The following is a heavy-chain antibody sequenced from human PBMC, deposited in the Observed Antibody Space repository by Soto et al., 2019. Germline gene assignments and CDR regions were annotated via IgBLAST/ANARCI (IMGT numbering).Heavy chain of an antibody. V-gene: IGHV4-34*01. Sequence: SETLSLTCAVYGGSFSGYYWSWIRQPPGKGLEWIGEINHSGSTNYNPSLKSRVTISVVTSKNQFSLKLSSVTAADTAVYYCASLYGSGSHYYYYGMDVWGQGTTVTVS. CDR3: ASLYGSGSHYYYYGMDV. CDR2: INHSGST. J-gene: IGHJ6*02. D-gene: IGHD3-10*01. CDR1: GGSFSGYY.